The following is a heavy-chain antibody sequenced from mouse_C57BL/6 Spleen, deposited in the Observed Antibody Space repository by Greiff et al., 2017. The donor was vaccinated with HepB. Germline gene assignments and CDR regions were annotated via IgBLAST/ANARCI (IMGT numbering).Heavy chain of an antibody. CDR1: GYTFTSYW. V-gene: IGHV1-69*01. D-gene: IGHD2-4*01. CDR3: ARLYYDYGRYYFDY. J-gene: IGHJ2*01. Sequence: QVQLQQPGAELVMPGASVKLSCKASGYTFTSYWMHWVKQRPGQGLEWIGEIDPSDSYTNYNQKFKGKSTLTVDKSSSTAYMQLSSLTSEDSAVYYCARLYYDYGRYYFDYWGQGTTLTVSS. CDR2: IDPSDSYT.